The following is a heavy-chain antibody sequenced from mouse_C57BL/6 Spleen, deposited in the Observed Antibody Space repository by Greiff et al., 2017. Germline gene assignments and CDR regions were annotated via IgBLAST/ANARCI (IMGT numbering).Heavy chain of an antibody. CDR1: GYTFTSYW. Sequence: QVQLQQPGTELVKPGASVKLSCKASGYTFTSYWMHWVKQRPGQGLEWIGNINPSNGGTNYNEKFKSKVTLTVDKSSSTAYMQLSSLTSEDSAVYYCARAMGLARYFDVWGTGTTVTVSS. V-gene: IGHV1-53*01. CDR3: ARAMGLARYFDV. J-gene: IGHJ1*03. CDR2: INPSNGGT. D-gene: IGHD4-1*01.